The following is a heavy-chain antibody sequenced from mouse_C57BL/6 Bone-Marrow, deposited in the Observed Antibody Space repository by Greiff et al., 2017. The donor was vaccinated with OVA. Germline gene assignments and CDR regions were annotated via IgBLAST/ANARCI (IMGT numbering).Heavy chain of an antibody. CDR1: GFSLTSYS. CDR3: ASLATGRRYFDV. Sequence: QVQLQQSGPGLVQPSQSLSITCTVSGFSLTSYSVHWVRQSPGKGLEWLGVIWSGGSTDYNAAFISRLSISKDNSKSQVFFKMNSLQADDTAIYYCASLATGRRYFDVWGTGTTVTVSS. CDR2: IWSGGST. J-gene: IGHJ1*03. V-gene: IGHV2-2*01. D-gene: IGHD3-2*01.